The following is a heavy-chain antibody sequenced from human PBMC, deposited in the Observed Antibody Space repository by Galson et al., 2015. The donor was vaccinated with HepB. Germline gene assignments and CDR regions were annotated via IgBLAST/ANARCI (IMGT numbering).Heavy chain of an antibody. V-gene: IGHV4-59*01. J-gene: IGHJ3*01. CDR2: IFYSGST. D-gene: IGHD3-22*01. CDR3: ARVRDYYHDSSGYYRGIDGFAV. Sequence: WLRQPPGKALEWIGYIFYSGSTNYNPSLESRVTISIDTCKKQFSLKLSSVTAADTAVYYCARVRDYYHDSSGYYRGIDGFAVCGQGTMVTVSS.